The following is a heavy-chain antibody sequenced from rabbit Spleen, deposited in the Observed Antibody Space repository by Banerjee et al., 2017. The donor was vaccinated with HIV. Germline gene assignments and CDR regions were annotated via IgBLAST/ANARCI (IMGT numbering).Heavy chain of an antibody. CDR2: IAGSSSGFT. J-gene: IGHJ6*01. D-gene: IGHD1-1*01. CDR1: GFYFSSSDY. V-gene: IGHV1S40*01. Sequence: QSLEESGGGLVQPEGSLALTCKASGFYFSSSDYICWVRQAPGKGLEWISCIAGSSSGFTYSATWAKGRFTISKTSSTTVTLQMTSLTAADTATYFCARDTSSSFSSYGMDLWGPGTLVTVS. CDR3: ARDTSSSFSSYGMDL.